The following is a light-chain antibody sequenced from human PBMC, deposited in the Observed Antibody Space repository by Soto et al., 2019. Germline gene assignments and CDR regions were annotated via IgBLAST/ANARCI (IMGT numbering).Light chain of an antibody. V-gene: IGKV3-20*01. J-gene: IGKJ3*01. CDR1: QSVSSSS. Sequence: EIVLTQSPGTLSLSLGERATLSCRASQSVSSSSLAWFQQKPGQAPRLLIFSASSRATGIPDRFSGGGSGAEFTLTISRLEPEDFAVYYCQQYGSSPFTFGPGTKVEIK. CDR3: QQYGSSPFT. CDR2: SAS.